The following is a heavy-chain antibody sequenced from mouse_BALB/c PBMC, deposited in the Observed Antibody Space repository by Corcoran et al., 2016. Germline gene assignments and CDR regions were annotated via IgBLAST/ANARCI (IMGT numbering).Heavy chain of an antibody. CDR2: INPYNGAT. CDR1: GYSFTGYY. CDR3: AKHYYAMDY. V-gene: IGHV1-26*01. Sequence: VQLQQSGPELVKPGASVKISCKASGYSFTGYYMHWVKQSHVKSLEWIGRINPYNGATSYNQNFKDKASLTVDKSSSTAYMELHSLTSEDSAVYYCAKHYYAMDYWGQGTSVTVSS. J-gene: IGHJ4*01.